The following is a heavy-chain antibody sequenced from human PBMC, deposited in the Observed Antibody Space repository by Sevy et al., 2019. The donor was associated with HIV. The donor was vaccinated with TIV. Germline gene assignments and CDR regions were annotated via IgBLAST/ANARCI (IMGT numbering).Heavy chain of an antibody. J-gene: IGHJ4*02. Sequence: ASVKVSCKASGYTFTGYYMHWVRQAPGQGLEWMGRINPNSGGTNYAQKFQDRVTMTRDTSISTAYMELSRLRSDDTAVYYCALSRGVNYYDSSGYFGVTAPTDYWGQGTLVTVSS. V-gene: IGHV1-2*06. D-gene: IGHD3-22*01. CDR1: GYTFTGYY. CDR3: ALSRGVNYYDSSGYFGVTAPTDY. CDR2: INPNSGGT.